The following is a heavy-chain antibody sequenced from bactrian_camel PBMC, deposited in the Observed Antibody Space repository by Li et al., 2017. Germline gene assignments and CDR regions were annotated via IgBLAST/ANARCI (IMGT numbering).Heavy chain of an antibody. V-gene: IGHV3S53*01. CDR3: AAGSLQYGGTWGCQYPY. J-gene: IGHJ4*01. D-gene: IGHD6*01. CDR2: INRAGYT. Sequence: HVQLVESGGGTAQAGGSLRLSCAASGYTANMNCMAWFRQAPGNEREGVGYINRAGYTVYADSVKGRFTVYKDRAKNILYLGMNSLKPEDTAMYFCAAGSLQYGGTWGCQYPYWGQGTQVTVS. CDR1: GYTANMNC.